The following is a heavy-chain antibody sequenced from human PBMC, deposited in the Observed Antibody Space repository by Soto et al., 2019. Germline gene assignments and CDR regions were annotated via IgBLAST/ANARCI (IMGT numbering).Heavy chain of an antibody. J-gene: IGHJ6*02. CDR3: ARIRKSAVAALYGMDV. V-gene: IGHV2-70*01. Sequence: SGPTLVNPTQTLTLTCTFSGFSLSTSGMCVSWIRQPPVKALEWLALIDWDDDKYYSTSLKTRLTISKDTSKNQVVLTMTNMDPVDTATYYCARIRKSAVAALYGMDVWGQGTTVTVSS. CDR1: GFSLSTSGMC. CDR2: IDWDDDK. D-gene: IGHD6-19*01.